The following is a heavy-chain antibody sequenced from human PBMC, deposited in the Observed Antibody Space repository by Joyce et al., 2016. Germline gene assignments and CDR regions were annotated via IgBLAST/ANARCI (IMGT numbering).Heavy chain of an antibody. J-gene: IGHJ4*02. CDR3: ARGVDY. V-gene: IGHV4-38-2*01. CDR1: GYSISTGYS. CDR2: VNPDGST. Sequence: QVQLHQSGPGLVRPSETLSLTCAVSGYSISTGYSWGWIRQHPGKGLEWIGVVNPDGSTSYNPSLQSRVTISRDTAKNQFSLNRTSVSAADTAVYYCARGVDYWGQGTLVTVSS.